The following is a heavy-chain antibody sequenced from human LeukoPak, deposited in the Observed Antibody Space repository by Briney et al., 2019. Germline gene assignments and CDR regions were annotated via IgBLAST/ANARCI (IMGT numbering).Heavy chain of an antibody. J-gene: IGHJ4*02. CDR2: ISGSGGST. Sequence: PGGSLRLSCAASGFNFSSYWMSWVRRAPGKGLEWVSAISGSGGSTYYADSVKGRFTISRDNSKNTLYLQMNSLRAEDTAVYYCAKRGYNWNYYGYWGQGTLVTVSS. CDR1: GFNFSSYW. CDR3: AKRGYNWNYYGY. D-gene: IGHD1-20*01. V-gene: IGHV3-23*01.